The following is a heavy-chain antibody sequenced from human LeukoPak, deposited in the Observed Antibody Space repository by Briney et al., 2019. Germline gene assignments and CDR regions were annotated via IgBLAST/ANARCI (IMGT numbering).Heavy chain of an antibody. D-gene: IGHD6-25*01. J-gene: IGHJ4*02. CDR1: GFTVSSNY. CDR3: ARVGTTCAAIVFDT. Sequence: GESLRLSCADSGFTVSSNYMSWVRQAPGKGLEWVGIIYSSDTTYYNPSLKSRFTISTDNSKNTLSLHLTTLTAADTAVYYCARVGTTCAAIVFDTWGEGALVTVSS. CDR2: IYSSDTT. V-gene: IGHV3-66*02.